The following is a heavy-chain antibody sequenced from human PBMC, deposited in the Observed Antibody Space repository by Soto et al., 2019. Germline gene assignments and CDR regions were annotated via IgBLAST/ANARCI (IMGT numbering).Heavy chain of an antibody. CDR3: ARTLYGSGVGWFDP. J-gene: IGHJ5*02. D-gene: IGHD3-10*01. V-gene: IGHV2-26*01. CDR1: GFSLSNARMG. Sequence: QVTLKESGPVLVKPTETLTLTCTVSGFSLSNARMGVSWIRQPPGKALEWLAHIFSNDEKSYSTSLKSRLTISKDTSKSQVVLTMTNMDPVDTATYDCARTLYGSGVGWFDPWGQGTLVTVSS. CDR2: IFSNDEK.